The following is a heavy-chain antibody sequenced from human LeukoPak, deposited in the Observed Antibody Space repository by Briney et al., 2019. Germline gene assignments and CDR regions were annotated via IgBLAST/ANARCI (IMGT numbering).Heavy chain of an antibody. CDR2: ISGSGGST. CDR1: GFTFSSYA. V-gene: IGHV3-23*01. J-gene: IGHJ4*02. CDR3: ARATYGSGSTYRRGFDY. Sequence: GGSLRLSCAASGFTFSSYAMSWVRQAPGKGLEWVSAISGSGGSTYYADSVKGRFTISRDNSKNTLYLQMNSLRAEDTAVYYCARATYGSGSTYRRGFDYWGQGTLVTVSS. D-gene: IGHD3-10*01.